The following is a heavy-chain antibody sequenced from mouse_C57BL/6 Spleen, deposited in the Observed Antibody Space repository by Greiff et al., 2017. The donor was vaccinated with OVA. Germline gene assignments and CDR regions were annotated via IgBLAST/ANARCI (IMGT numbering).Heavy chain of an antibody. CDR2: IYPSDSET. Sequence: QVQLQQPGAELVRPGSSVKLSCKASGYTFTSYWMDWVKQRPGQGLEWIGNIYPSDSETHYNQKFKDKATLTVDKSSSTAYMQLSSLTSEDSAVYYCARKDYYGKGRYFDVWGTGTTVTVSS. CDR3: ARKDYYGKGRYFDV. V-gene: IGHV1-61*01. D-gene: IGHD2-1*01. J-gene: IGHJ1*03. CDR1: GYTFTSYW.